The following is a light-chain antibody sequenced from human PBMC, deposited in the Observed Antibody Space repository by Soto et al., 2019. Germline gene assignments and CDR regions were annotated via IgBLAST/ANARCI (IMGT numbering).Light chain of an antibody. CDR2: HAS. J-gene: IGKJ1*01. V-gene: IGKV1-5*01. Sequence: QSPSTLSVSPGERVTLSCRASQSISNWLAWYQQKPGTAPKLLIYHASTLESGVPSRFSGSGSGTEFSLTISSLQPDDCATYYCQQYNTYSFGQGTKVDI. CDR1: QSISNW. CDR3: QQYNTYS.